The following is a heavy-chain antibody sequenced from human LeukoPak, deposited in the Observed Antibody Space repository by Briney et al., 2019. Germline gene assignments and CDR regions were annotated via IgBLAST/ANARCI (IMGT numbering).Heavy chain of an antibody. CDR3: ASRISGIAVALSYYYYMDV. D-gene: IGHD6-19*01. J-gene: IGHJ6*03. CDR2: IIPIFGTA. Sequence: SVKVSCKASGGTLSSYAISWVRQDPGQGLEWMGGIIPIFGTANYAQKFQGRVTITADESTSTAYMELSSLRSEDTAVYYCASRISGIAVALSYYYYMDVWGKGTTVTVSS. CDR1: GGTLSSYA. V-gene: IGHV1-69*01.